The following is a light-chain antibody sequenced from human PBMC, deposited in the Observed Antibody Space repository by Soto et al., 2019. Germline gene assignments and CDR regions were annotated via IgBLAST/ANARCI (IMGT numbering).Light chain of an antibody. CDR2: GAS. J-gene: IGKJ5*01. Sequence: DIQMTQSPSSLSASVGDRVTITCRASQSINNYLNWYQQKPGNAPKLLIYGASSLQSGVPSRFSGSGSGTDFTLTISSLEPEDFSTYYCQQSYNTPPEITFGQGTRLEIK. V-gene: IGKV1-39*01. CDR3: QQSYNTPPEIT. CDR1: QSINNY.